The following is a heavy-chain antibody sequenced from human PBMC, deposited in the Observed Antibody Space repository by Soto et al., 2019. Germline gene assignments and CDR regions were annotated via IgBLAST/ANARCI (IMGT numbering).Heavy chain of an antibody. Sequence: LSLTCTVSGGSISSGGYYWSWIRQHPGKGLEWIGYIYYSGSTYYNPSLKSRVTISVDTSKNQFSLKLSSVTAADTAVYYCASAPRQEWQGYYYYYYMDGWGKGTTVTVSS. V-gene: IGHV4-31*03. CDR3: ASAPRQEWQGYYYYYYMDG. CDR2: IYYSGST. D-gene: IGHD3-3*01. CDR1: GGSISSGGYY. J-gene: IGHJ6*03.